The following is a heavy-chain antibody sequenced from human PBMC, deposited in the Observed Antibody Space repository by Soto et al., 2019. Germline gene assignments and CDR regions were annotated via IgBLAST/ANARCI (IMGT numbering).Heavy chain of an antibody. J-gene: IGHJ5*02. CDR3: ARYWGYWSGHWAGWLEH. V-gene: IGHV3-7*01. D-gene: IGHD3-3*01. CDR1: GFSFSTYW. CDR2: IKQDGSED. Sequence: EEQLVDSGGGLVQPGGSLRLSCVASGFSFSTYWMSWVRQAPGKGLEWVANIKQDGSEDRYVDSVRGRLTISRDNDENLLYLQMNSLRVEDTAVYYCARYWGYWSGHWAGWLEHWGQGTLVTVSA.